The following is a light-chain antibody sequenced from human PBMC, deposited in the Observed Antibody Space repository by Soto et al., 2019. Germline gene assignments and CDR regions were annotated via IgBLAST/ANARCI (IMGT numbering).Light chain of an antibody. J-gene: IGLJ2*01. CDR3: CSYTSSTTPL. Sequence: QSVLTQPASVSGSPGQSITISCSGTSTDVGHPYNYVSWYQQYPGKAPKLLIFGVSNRPSGISGRFSGSKSGNTASLTISGLQPEDEADYYCCSYTSSTTPLFGGGTKLTVL. V-gene: IGLV2-14*03. CDR2: GVS. CDR1: STDVGHPYNY.